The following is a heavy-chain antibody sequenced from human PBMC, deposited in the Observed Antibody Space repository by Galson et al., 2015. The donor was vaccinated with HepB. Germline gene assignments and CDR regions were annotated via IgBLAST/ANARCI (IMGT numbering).Heavy chain of an antibody. CDR3: ARGPGYEQLSAEYFQH. D-gene: IGHD6-6*01. CDR2: IIPIFGTA. CDR1: GGTFSSYA. Sequence: QSGAEVKNPGASVKVSCKASGGTFSSYAISWVRQAPGQGLEWMGGIIPIFGTANYAQKFQGRVTITADESTSTAYMELSSLRSEDTAVYYCARGPGYEQLSAEYFQHRGQGTLVTVSS. V-gene: IGHV1-69*13. J-gene: IGHJ1*01.